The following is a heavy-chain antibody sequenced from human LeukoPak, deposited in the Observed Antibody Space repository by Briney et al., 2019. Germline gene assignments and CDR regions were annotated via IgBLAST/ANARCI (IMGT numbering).Heavy chain of an antibody. Sequence: SQTLSLTFAVYATSFSGYYSRWIPHPPGKGLEWIGDINHSARPNYNPSFKSRVTISVDTSKNQFSLKLSSVTAADTAVYYCARGSPYGNYWGEGTLVTVSS. V-gene: IGHV4-34*01. CDR1: ATSFSGYY. CDR2: INHSARP. J-gene: IGHJ4*02. D-gene: IGHD4-17*01. CDR3: ARGSPYGNY.